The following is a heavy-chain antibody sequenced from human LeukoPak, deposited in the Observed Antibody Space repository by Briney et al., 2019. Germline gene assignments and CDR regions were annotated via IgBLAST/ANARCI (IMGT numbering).Heavy chain of an antibody. CDR1: GGSISSSSYY. CDR2: IYYSGST. V-gene: IGHV4-39*07. CDR3: ARVVVAATSLDY. D-gene: IGHD2-15*01. Sequence: SETLSLTCTVSGGSISSSSYYWGWIHQPPGKGLEWIGSIYYSGSTYYNPSLKSRVTISVDTSKNQFSLKLSSVTAADTAVYYCARVVVAATSLDYWGQGTLVTVSS. J-gene: IGHJ4*02.